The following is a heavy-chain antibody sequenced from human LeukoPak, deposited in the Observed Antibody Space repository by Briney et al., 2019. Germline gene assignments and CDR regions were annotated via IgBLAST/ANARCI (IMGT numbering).Heavy chain of an antibody. CDR2: ISGSGGST. D-gene: IGHD6-13*01. Sequence: GGSLRLSCAASGFTFSSYAMSWVRQAPGKGLEWVSAISGSGGSTYYADSVKGRFTISRDNSKNTLYLQMNSLRAEDTAVYYCAKDGSSSWATNYFDYWGQGTLVTVSS. V-gene: IGHV3-23*01. CDR1: GFTFSSYA. CDR3: AKDGSSSWATNYFDY. J-gene: IGHJ4*02.